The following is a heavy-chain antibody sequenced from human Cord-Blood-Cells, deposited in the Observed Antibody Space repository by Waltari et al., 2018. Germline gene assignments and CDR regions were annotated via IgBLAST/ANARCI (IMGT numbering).Heavy chain of an antibody. V-gene: IGHV3-7*01. Sequence: EVQLVESGGRLVQPGGSLRLSCAASGFTFSSYWMSCVRQAPGKGLEWVANIKQDGSEKYYVDSVKGRFTISRDNAKNSLYLQMNSLRAEDTAVYYCASSAPYYDFWSGQSAFDIWGQGTMVTVSS. D-gene: IGHD3-3*01. J-gene: IGHJ3*02. CDR1: GFTFSSYW. CDR3: ASSAPYYDFWSGQSAFDI. CDR2: IKQDGSEK.